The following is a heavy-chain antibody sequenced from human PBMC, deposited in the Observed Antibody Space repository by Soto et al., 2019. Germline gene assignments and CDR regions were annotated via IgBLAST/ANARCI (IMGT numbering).Heavy chain of an antibody. J-gene: IGHJ4*02. CDR2: ISSSGTIV. CDR3: ARAGVY. D-gene: IGHD2-8*01. Sequence: EVQLVESGGDLVQPGGSPRLSCAASGFTFSSYEMNWIRQAPGKGLEWVSYISSSGTIVHYADSVKGRFTISRDNAKTSLFLQMNSLRAEDTALYYCARAGVYWGQGTLVTVSS. CDR1: GFTFSSYE. V-gene: IGHV3-48*03.